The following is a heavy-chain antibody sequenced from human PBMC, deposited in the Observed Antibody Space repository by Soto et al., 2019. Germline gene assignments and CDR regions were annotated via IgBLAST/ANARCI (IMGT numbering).Heavy chain of an antibody. J-gene: IGHJ6*02. CDR2: IYYSGST. Sequence: PSETLSLTCTVSGGSISSYYWSWIRQPPGKGLEWIGYIYYSGSTNYNPSLKSRVTISVDTSKNQFSLKLSSVTAADTAVYYCERRLWFGELAPYGMDVWGQGTTVNVSS. D-gene: IGHD3-10*01. CDR1: GGSISSYY. V-gene: IGHV4-59*01. CDR3: ERRLWFGELAPYGMDV.